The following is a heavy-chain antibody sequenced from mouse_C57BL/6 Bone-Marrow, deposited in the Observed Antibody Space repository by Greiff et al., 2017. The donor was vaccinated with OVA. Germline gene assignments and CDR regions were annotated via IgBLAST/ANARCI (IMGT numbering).Heavy chain of an antibody. CDR2: IDPSDSET. J-gene: IGHJ3*01. V-gene: IGHV1-52*01. CDR1: GYTFTSYW. D-gene: IGHD3-2*02. Sequence: QVQLQQPGAELVRPGSSVKLSCKASGYTFTSYWMHWVKQRPIQGLEWIGNIDPSDSETHYNQKFKDKATLTVDKSSSTAYMQLSSLTSEDSAVYYCAREDSSGYVGFAYWGLGTLVTVSA. CDR3: AREDSSGYVGFAY.